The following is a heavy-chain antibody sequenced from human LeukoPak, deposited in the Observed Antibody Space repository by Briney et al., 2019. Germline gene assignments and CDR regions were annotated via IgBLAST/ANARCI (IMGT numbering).Heavy chain of an antibody. CDR1: GFTFSDYY. J-gene: IGHJ5*02. CDR3: ARETGEYSSNWFDP. Sequence: PGGSLRLSCAASGFTFSDYYMSWIRQAPGKGLEWVSYISSSGSTIYYADSVKGRFTISRDNAKNSLYLQMNSLRAEDTAVYYCARETGEYSSNWFDPWGQGTLVTVSS. V-gene: IGHV3-11*04. D-gene: IGHD6-6*01. CDR2: ISSSGSTI.